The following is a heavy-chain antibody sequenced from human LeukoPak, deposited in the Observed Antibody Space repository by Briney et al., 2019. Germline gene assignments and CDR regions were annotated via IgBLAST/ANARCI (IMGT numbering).Heavy chain of an antibody. CDR2: ISNNGGYT. Sequence: GGSLRLSCAASGFTFSSSAMSWVRQAPGKGLEWVSAISNNGGYTYYADSVQGRFTISRDNSKSTLRLQMNSLRAEDTAVYYCAKQLGYCSDGSCYFPYWGQGTLVTVSS. D-gene: IGHD2-15*01. CDR1: GFTFSSSA. CDR3: AKQLGYCSDGSCYFPY. J-gene: IGHJ4*02. V-gene: IGHV3-23*01.